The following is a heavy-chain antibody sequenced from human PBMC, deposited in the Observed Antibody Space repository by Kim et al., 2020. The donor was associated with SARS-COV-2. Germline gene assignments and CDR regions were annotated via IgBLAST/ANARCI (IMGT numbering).Heavy chain of an antibody. CDR1: GFTFSSYG. CDR2: IWYDGSNK. V-gene: IGHV3-33*06. D-gene: IGHD3-22*01. Sequence: GGSLRLSCAASGFTFSSYGMHWVRQAPGKGLEWVAVIWYDGSNKYYADSVKGRFTISRDNSKNTLYLQMNSLRAEDTAVYYCAKDGYDSSGYYYSYYYGMDVWGQGTTVTVSS. CDR3: AKDGYDSSGYYYSYYYGMDV. J-gene: IGHJ6*02.